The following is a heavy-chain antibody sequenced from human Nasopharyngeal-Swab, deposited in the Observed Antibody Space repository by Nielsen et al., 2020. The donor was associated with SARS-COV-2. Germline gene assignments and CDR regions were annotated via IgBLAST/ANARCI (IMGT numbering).Heavy chain of an antibody. V-gene: IGHV3-7*03. J-gene: IGHJ4*02. D-gene: IGHD3-16*01. CDR3: ARDVWGPDY. Sequence: GESLKISCADSGFTFSNYWMSWVRQAPGKGLEWMANIKQDGSEEYYVDSVKGRFTISRDNAKRSVYLQMHSLGAEDTAVYYCARDVWGPDYWGQGILVTVSS. CDR2: IKQDGSEE. CDR1: GFTFSNYW.